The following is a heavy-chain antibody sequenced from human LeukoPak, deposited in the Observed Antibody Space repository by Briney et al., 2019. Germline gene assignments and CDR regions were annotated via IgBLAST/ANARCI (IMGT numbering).Heavy chain of an antibody. J-gene: IGHJ5*02. CDR3: ARDDSYCSSTSCYPYNWFDP. V-gene: IGHV1-2*02. CDR2: INPNSGGT. CDR1: GYTFTGYY. Sequence: GASVKVSCKASGYTFTGYYMHWVRQAPGQGLEWMGWINPNSGGTNYAQKFQGRVTMTRDTSISTAYMELSRLRSDDTAVYYWARDDSYCSSTSCYPYNWFDPWGQGTLVTVSS. D-gene: IGHD2-2*01.